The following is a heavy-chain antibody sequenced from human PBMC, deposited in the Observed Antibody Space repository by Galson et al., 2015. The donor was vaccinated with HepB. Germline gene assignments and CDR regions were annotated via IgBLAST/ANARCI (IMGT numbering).Heavy chain of an antibody. CDR1: GFTFSSYG. J-gene: IGHJ3*02. D-gene: IGHD1-26*01. CDR2: IWYDGSNK. V-gene: IGHV3-33*01. CDR3: ARDRRVGEGDAFDI. Sequence: SLRLSCAASGFTFSSYGMHWVRQAPGKGLEWVAVIWYDGSNKCYADSVKGRFTISRDNSKNTLYLQMNSLRAEDTAVYYCARDRRVGEGDAFDIWGQGTMVTVSS.